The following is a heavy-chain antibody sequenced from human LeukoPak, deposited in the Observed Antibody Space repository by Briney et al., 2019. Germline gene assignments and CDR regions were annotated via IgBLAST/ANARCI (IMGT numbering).Heavy chain of an antibody. J-gene: IGHJ4*02. V-gene: IGHV3-23*01. CDR1: GFTFSSYA. CDR3: AKRGSVWIQLRFPLDN. CDR2: IGGSGGST. D-gene: IGHD5-18*01. Sequence: GGSLRLSCAASGFTFSSYAMSWVRQAPGKGLEWVSAIGGSGGSTYYADSVKGRFTISRDNFKNTLYLQMNSLRVEDTAVYYCAKRGSVWIQLRFPLDNWGQGTLVTVSS.